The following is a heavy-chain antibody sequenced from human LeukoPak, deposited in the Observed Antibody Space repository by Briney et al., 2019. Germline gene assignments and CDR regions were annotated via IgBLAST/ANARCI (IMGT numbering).Heavy chain of an antibody. V-gene: IGHV3-23*01. J-gene: IGHJ4*02. CDR3: AKQERAKYILGTPPTYYFDL. D-gene: IGHD3-16*01. CDR2: ISGSGGGT. CDR1: GFTFSSYA. Sequence: PGGSLRLSCAASGFTFSSYAMSWVRQAPGKGLDWVSSISGSGGGTLYGDSVKGRFTVSRDNSKNTVYLQMNSLRAEDTAVYYCAKQERAKYILGTPPTYYFDLWGQGTLVTVSS.